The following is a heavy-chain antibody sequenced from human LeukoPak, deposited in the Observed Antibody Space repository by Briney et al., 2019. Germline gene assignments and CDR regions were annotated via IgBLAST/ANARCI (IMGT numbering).Heavy chain of an antibody. V-gene: IGHV4-59*01. Sequence: SETLSLTCTVSGGSISSYYWSWIRQPPGKGLEWIGSIYYSGSTNYNPSLKSRVTISVDTSKNQFSLKLSSVPAADTAVYYCARDNGLYFDYWGQGTLVTVSS. J-gene: IGHJ4*02. CDR1: GGSISSYY. CDR2: IYYSGST. CDR3: ARDNGLYFDY. D-gene: IGHD2-8*01.